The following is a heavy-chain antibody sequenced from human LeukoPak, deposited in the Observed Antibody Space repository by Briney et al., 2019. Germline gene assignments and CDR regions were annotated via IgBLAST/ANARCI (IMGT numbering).Heavy chain of an antibody. Sequence: SQTLSLTCAGYGGSLSGYYCGWIRHPPGKGLGWIGEINHSGSTTYNPSLKSRVTISVNTSKNQFSLKLSSVTAADTAVYYCARGLRGTMIRGELTKYNWFDPWGQGTLVTVSS. CDR3: ARGLRGTMIRGELTKYNWFDP. V-gene: IGHV4-34*01. CDR1: GGSLSGYY. CDR2: INHSGST. D-gene: IGHD3-10*01. J-gene: IGHJ5*02.